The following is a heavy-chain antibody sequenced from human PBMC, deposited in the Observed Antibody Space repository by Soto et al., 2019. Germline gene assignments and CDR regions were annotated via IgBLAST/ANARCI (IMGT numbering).Heavy chain of an antibody. D-gene: IGHD2-2*01. V-gene: IGHV1-69*08. J-gene: IGHJ4*02. Sequence: QVQLVQSGAEVKKPGSSVKVSCKASGGTFSSYTISWVRQAPGQGLEWMGRIIPILGIANYAQKFQGRVKITADKSTSTAYMELRSLRSEDTAVYYCAREMSYCSSTSCYEGGRYDYWGQGTLVTVSS. CDR1: GGTFSSYT. CDR3: AREMSYCSSTSCYEGGRYDY. CDR2: IIPILGIA.